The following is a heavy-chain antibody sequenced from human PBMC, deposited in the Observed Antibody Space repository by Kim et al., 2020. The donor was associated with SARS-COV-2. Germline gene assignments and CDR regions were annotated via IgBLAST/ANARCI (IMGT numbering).Heavy chain of an antibody. CDR2: IYYSGST. CDR1: GGSISSSSYY. Sequence: SETLSLTCTVSGGSISSSSYYWGWIRQPPGKGLEWIGSIYYSGSTYYNPSLKSRVTISVDTSKNQFSLKLSSVTAADTAVYYCARHLSPKDYVAWFDPWGQGTLVTVSS. CDR3: ARHLSPKDYVAWFDP. D-gene: IGHD4-17*01. J-gene: IGHJ5*02. V-gene: IGHV4-39*01.